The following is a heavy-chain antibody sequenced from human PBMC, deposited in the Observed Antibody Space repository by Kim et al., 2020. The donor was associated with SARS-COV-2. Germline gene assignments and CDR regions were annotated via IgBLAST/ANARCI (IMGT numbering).Heavy chain of an antibody. D-gene: IGHD2-2*01. CDR3: ARDCSSTSCWGNWFDP. Sequence: PSLKRRVTISVDKSKNQFSLKLSSVTAADTAVYYCARDCSSTSCWGNWFDPWGQGTLVTVSS. V-gene: IGHV4-4*02. J-gene: IGHJ5*02.